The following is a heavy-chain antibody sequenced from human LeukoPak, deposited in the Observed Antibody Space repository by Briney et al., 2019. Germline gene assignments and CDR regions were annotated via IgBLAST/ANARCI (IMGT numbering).Heavy chain of an antibody. CDR3: ARDRAEYCGGNCYLGPDY. V-gene: IGHV3-23*01. J-gene: IGHJ4*01. CDR1: GVTFSSYD. Sequence: AGSLRLSCAASGVTFSSYDMCWVRQAPGKGLVWVTAISGSGGSTYYADSVKGRFTISRDNSKNPVYLLLNSLRAEDTAIYYCARDRAEYCGGNCYLGPDYWGQGTLVTVSA. CDR2: ISGSGGST. D-gene: IGHD2-21*02.